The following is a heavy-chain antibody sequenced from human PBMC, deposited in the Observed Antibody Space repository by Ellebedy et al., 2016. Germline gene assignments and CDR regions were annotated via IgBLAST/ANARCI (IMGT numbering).Heavy chain of an antibody. V-gene: IGHV1-18*01. Sequence: ASVKVSXKASGDTFTNYGISWVRQAPGQGLEWMGWISAYVGNTDYAEKFQGRVTMTTDTSTSSAYMELRSLRFDDTAVYYCATSISSWYVRDAFHIWGQGTMVTVSS. CDR2: ISAYVGNT. D-gene: IGHD6-13*01. CDR1: GDTFTNYG. J-gene: IGHJ3*02. CDR3: ATSISSWYVRDAFHI.